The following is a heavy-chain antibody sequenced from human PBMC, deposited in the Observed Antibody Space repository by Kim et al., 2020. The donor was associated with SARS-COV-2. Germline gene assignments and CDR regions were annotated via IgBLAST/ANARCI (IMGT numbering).Heavy chain of an antibody. CDR2: LSHSGTT. V-gene: IGHV4-38-2*02. CDR3: VCVRLSGGRFFGY. CDR1: GFHRLNGFD. Sequence: SETLSLTCSASGFHRLNGFDWGWVRQAPGKGLEWIGFLSHSGTTYSASSANNRLTLSDDASRSLFSLSLDSVTGADTAAYYCVCVRLSGGRFFGYWC. J-gene: IGHJ4*01. D-gene: IGHD3-16*01.